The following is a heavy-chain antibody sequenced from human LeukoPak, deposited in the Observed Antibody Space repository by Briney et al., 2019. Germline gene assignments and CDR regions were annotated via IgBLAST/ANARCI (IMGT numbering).Heavy chain of an antibody. CDR1: GGSISSGSYY. V-gene: IGHV4-61*02. CDR3: ARDFHVDTAMVIVP. D-gene: IGHD5-18*01. J-gene: IGHJ5*02. CDR2: IYTSGGT. Sequence: SETLSLTCTVSGGSISSGSYYWSWIRQPAGKGLEWIGRIYTSGGTNYNPSLKSRVTISVDTSKNQSSLKLSAVTAADTAVYYCARDFHVDTAMVIVPWGQGTLVTVSS.